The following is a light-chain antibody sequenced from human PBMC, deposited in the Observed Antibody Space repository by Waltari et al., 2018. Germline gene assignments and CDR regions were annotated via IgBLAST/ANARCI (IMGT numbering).Light chain of an antibody. CDR1: SNDGGGYNS. CDR2: DVR. CDR3: SSQSSNNVVL. V-gene: IGLV2-14*01. J-gene: IGLJ2*01. Sequence: QSALTQPASVSGSPGQSVTIFCTGTSNDGGGYNSVSWYNEHPGQAPRVIIYDVRDRPSGVSDRFSGSKSGTTASLTISGLQAEDEADYYCSSQSSNNVVLFGGGTKLTVL.